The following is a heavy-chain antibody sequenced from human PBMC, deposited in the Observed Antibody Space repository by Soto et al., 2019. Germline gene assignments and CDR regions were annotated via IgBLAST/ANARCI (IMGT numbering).Heavy chain of an antibody. V-gene: IGHV5-10-1*01. Sequence: GESLKISCKGSGYSFTSYWISWVRQMPGKGLEWMGRIDPSDSYTNYSPSFQGHVTISADKSISTAYLQWSSLKASDTAMYYCASGEYCSSTSCYTEFYYGMDVWGQGTTVTVSS. CDR1: GYSFTSYW. CDR3: ASGEYCSSTSCYTEFYYGMDV. J-gene: IGHJ6*02. D-gene: IGHD2-2*02. CDR2: IDPSDSYT.